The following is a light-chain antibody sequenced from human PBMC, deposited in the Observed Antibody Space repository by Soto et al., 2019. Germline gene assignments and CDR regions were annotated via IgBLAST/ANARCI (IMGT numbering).Light chain of an antibody. CDR2: GAS. CDR1: QSVSSSY. V-gene: IGKV3-20*01. CDR3: QQFGSSPPYS. J-gene: IGKJ2*01. Sequence: EIVLTQSPVTLSLSPGERATLSCRASQSVSSSYLAWYQHKPGQAHRLLIYGASSRATGIPHRFSGSGSGTDFTLTISRLEPEDFAVYYCQQFGSSPPYSFGQGTKLEIK.